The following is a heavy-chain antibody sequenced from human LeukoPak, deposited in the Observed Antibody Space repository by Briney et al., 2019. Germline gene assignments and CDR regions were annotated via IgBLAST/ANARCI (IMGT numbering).Heavy chain of an antibody. CDR1: GGSFSGYY. CDR2: INHSGST. D-gene: IGHD3-10*01. V-gene: IGHV4-34*01. J-gene: IGHJ4*02. CDR3: ARDNTMVRGVPLY. Sequence: PSETLSLTCAVYGGSFSGYYWSWIRQPPGKGLEWIGEINHSGSTNYNPSLKSRVTISVDTSKNQFSLKLSSVTAADTAVYYCARDNTMVRGVPLYWGQGTLVTVPS.